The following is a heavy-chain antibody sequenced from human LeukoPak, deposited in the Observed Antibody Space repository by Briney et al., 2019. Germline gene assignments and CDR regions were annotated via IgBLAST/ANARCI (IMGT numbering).Heavy chain of an antibody. D-gene: IGHD6-13*01. V-gene: IGHV3-48*02. J-gene: IGHJ5*02. CDR1: GFTFSNYA. Sequence: PGGSLRLSCAASGFTFSNYAMHWVRQAPGKGLEWVSCISSSGTKYYADSVKGRFTTSRDNGKSSLFLEMNSLRDEDTAVYYCARGPSSSSWSRFDPWGQGTLVTVSS. CDR2: ISSSGTK. CDR3: ARGPSSSSWSRFDP.